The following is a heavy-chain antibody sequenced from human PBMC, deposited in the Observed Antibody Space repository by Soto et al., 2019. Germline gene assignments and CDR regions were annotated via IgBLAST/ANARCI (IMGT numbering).Heavy chain of an antibody. V-gene: IGHV3-23*01. CDR3: AKGASYDFWSVFEY. CDR2: KSGSGAST. Sequence: GGSLRLSCAASGFSFSNYAMNWVRQAPGKRLEWVSGKSGSGASTHYADSVKGRFTISRDNSKNTLYLQMNSLRADDTAVYYCAKGASYDFWSVFEYWGQGTLVTVSS. D-gene: IGHD3-3*01. J-gene: IGHJ4*02. CDR1: GFSFSNYA.